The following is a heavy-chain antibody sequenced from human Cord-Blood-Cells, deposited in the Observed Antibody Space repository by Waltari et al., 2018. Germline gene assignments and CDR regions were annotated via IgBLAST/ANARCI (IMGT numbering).Heavy chain of an antibody. Sequence: QVQLQESGPGLVKPSETLSLTCPVSGGSISSYYWSWIRQPPGKGLEWIGYIYYSGSTNYNPSLKSRVTISVDTSKNQFTLKLSSVTAADTAVYYCARSAGYSSSWYYFDYWGQGTLVTVSS. D-gene: IGHD6-13*01. J-gene: IGHJ4*02. CDR1: GGSISSYY. V-gene: IGHV4-59*08. CDR2: IYYSGST. CDR3: ARSAGYSSSWYYFDY.